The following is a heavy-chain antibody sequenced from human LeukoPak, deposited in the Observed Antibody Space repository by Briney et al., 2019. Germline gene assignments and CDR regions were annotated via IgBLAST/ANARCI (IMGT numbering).Heavy chain of an antibody. Sequence: GGSLRLSCAAAGFTFSNFAMRWVRQAPGKGLEWVSTFTVNAGKTSYADSVRGRFTISRDNSKNTLYLQMNSLRAEDTAVYYCAKDRMAPAARRFFDYWGQGTLVTVSS. J-gene: IGHJ4*02. V-gene: IGHV3-23*01. CDR2: FTVNAGKT. CDR1: GFTFSNFA. D-gene: IGHD2-2*01. CDR3: AKDRMAPAARRFFDY.